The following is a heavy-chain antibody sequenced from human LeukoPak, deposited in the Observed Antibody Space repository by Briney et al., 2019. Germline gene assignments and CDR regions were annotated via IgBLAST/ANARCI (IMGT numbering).Heavy chain of an antibody. CDR1: GYTFTSYY. D-gene: IGHD2-15*01. V-gene: IGHV1-2*02. Sequence: ASVKVSCKASGYTFTSYYMHWVRQAPGQGLQWMGWINPNTGGTNYAQKFQGRVTMSRDTSITTAYMELSSLISAVTAVYYRARDSCSLRSCPFFGYWGEGILVTVSS. J-gene: IGHJ1*01. CDR3: ARDSCSLRSCPFFGY. CDR2: INPNTGGT.